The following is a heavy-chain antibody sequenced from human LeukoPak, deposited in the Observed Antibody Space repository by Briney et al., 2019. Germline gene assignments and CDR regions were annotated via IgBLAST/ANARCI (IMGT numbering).Heavy chain of an antibody. CDR2: ISSSSSYI. Sequence: NAGGSLRLSCAASGFTFSSYSMNWVRQAPGKGPEWVSSISSSSSYIYYADSVKGRFTISRDNAKNSLYLQMNSLRAEDTAVYYCARDRGPSPFDYWGQGTLVTVSS. J-gene: IGHJ4*02. V-gene: IGHV3-21*01. D-gene: IGHD3-10*01. CDR1: GFTFSSYS. CDR3: ARDRGPSPFDY.